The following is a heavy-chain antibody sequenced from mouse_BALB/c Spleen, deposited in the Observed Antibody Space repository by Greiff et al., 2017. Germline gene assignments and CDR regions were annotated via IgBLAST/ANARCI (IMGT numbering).Heavy chain of an antibody. J-gene: IGHJ4*01. D-gene: IGHD2-1*01. Sequence: VQLQQSGAELVKPGASVKLSCTASGFNIKDTYMHWVNQRPEQGLEWIGRIDPANGNTKYDPKFQGKATITADTSSNTAYLQLSSLTSEDTAVYYCARGGYYGNYNAMDYWGQGTSVTVSS. V-gene: IGHV14-3*02. CDR1: GFNIKDTY. CDR3: ARGGYYGNYNAMDY. CDR2: IDPANGNT.